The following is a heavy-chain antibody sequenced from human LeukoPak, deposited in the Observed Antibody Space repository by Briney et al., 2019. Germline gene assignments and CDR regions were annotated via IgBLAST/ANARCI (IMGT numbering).Heavy chain of an antibody. V-gene: IGHV3-30*03. CDR1: GFTFSSYG. D-gene: IGHD6-19*01. J-gene: IGHJ4*02. Sequence: PGGSLRLSCAASGFTFSSYGMHWVRQAPGKGLEWVAVISYDGSNKYYADSVKGRFTISRDNAKNSLYLQMNSLRAEDTAVYYCARDIWGEQWLPNPDFDYWGQGTLVTVSS. CDR3: ARDIWGEQWLPNPDFDY. CDR2: ISYDGSNK.